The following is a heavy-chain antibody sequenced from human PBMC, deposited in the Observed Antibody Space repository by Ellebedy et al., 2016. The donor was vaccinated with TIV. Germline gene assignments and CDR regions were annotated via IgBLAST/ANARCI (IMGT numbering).Heavy chain of an antibody. CDR1: GFTLNNYW. CDR3: ARAIYGASYL. CDR2: INEDGTKK. Sequence: GGSLRLSCTASGFTLNNYWMTWVRQAPGKGLEWVANINEDGTKKHYVDSVRGRFTISRDYAGNSLFLRMNSLGAEDTAVYYCARAIYGASYLWGKGTTVTVSS. D-gene: IGHD4-17*01. V-gene: IGHV3-7*01. J-gene: IGHJ6*04.